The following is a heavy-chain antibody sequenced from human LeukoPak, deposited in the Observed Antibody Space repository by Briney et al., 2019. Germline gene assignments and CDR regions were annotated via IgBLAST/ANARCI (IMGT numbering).Heavy chain of an antibody. CDR1: GGSITSHY. D-gene: IGHD2-2*02. J-gene: IGHJ3*02. CDR3: ARVPLQGCSGTRCYTGTFDT. V-gene: IGHV4-59*11. CDR2: ISYSGNT. Sequence: SETLSLTCTVSGGSITSHYWSWIRQPPGKGLEWIGFISYSGNTNYDSSLKSRVTISMDTAKNQFSLKLRSVTAADTAVYYCARVPLQGCSGTRCYTGTFDTWGQGTMVTVSS.